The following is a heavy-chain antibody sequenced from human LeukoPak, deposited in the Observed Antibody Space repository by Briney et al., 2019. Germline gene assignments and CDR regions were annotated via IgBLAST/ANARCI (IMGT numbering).Heavy chain of an antibody. CDR3: ARGGGPRPGGWFDP. J-gene: IGHJ5*02. CDR2: INAGNGNT. V-gene: IGHV1-3*01. CDR1: GYTFTSYA. D-gene: IGHD6-6*01. Sequence: ASVKVSCKASGYTFTSYAMHWVRQAPGQRLEWMGWINAGNGNTKYSQKFQGRVTITRDTSISTAYMELSRLRSDDTAVYYCARGGGPRPGGWFDPWGQGTLVTVSS.